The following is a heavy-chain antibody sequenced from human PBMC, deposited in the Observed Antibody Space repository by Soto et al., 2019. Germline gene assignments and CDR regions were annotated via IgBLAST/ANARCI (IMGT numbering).Heavy chain of an antibody. V-gene: IGHV4-39*01. CDR3: ARSESLDYDYIWGSYRFCWFDP. CDR1: GGSISSSSYY. J-gene: IGHJ5*02. Sequence: PSETLSLTCTVSGGSISSSSYYWGWIRQPPGKGLEWIGSIYYSGSTYYNPSLKSRVTISVDTSKNQFSLKLSSVTAADTAVYYCARSESLDYDYIWGSYRFCWFDPWGQGTLVTVS. D-gene: IGHD3-16*02. CDR2: IYYSGST.